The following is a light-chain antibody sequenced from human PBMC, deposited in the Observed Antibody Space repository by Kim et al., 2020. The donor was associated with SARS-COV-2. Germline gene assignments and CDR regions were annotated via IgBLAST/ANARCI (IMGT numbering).Light chain of an antibody. Sequence: QSVLTQPPSVSAAPGQKVTISCSGSSSNIGNNYVSWYQQLPGTAPKLLIYDSNKRPSGIPDRFSGSKSGTSATLGITGLQTGDEADYYCGTWDSSLSAGVFGGGTQPTVL. J-gene: IGLJ3*02. CDR2: DSN. V-gene: IGLV1-51*01. CDR3: GTWDSSLSAGV. CDR1: SSNIGNNY.